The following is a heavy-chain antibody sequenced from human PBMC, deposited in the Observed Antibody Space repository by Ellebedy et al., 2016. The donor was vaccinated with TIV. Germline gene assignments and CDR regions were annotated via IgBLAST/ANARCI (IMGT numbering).Heavy chain of an antibody. CDR2: IYHSGST. CDR1: GGSISSSNW. CDR3: ARANCSGGSCYRL. Sequence: SETLSLXXAVSGGSISSSNWWSWVRQPPGKGLEWIGEIYHSGSTNYNPSLKSQVTISVDKSKNQFSLKLSSVTAADTAVYYCARANCSGGSCYRLWGQGTLVTVSS. V-gene: IGHV4-4*02. J-gene: IGHJ4*02. D-gene: IGHD2-15*01.